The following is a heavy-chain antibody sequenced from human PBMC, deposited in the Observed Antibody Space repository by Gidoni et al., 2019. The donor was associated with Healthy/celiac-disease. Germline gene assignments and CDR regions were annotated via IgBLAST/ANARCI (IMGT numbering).Heavy chain of an antibody. CDR2: ISSNGGST. CDR1: GFTFSSYA. D-gene: IGHD4-17*01. Sequence: EVQLVESGGGLVQPGGSLRLSCSASGFTFSSYAMHWVRQAPGKGLEYVSAISSNGGSTYYADSVKGRFTISRDNSKNTLYLQMSSLRAEDTAVYYCVKGYGGKAGGMDVWGQGTTVTVSS. CDR3: VKGYGGKAGGMDV. J-gene: IGHJ6*02. V-gene: IGHV3-64D*06.